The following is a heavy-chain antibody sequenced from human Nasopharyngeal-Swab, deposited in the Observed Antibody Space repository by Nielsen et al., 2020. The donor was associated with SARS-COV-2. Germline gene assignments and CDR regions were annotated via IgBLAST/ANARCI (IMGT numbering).Heavy chain of an antibody. D-gene: IGHD5-12*01. CDR1: GFTFSSYW. CDR2: INSDGSST. V-gene: IGHV3-74*01. J-gene: IGHJ2*01. Sequence: GGSLRLSCAVSGFTFSSYWMHWVRQAPGKGLVWVSRINSDGSSTSYADSVKGRFTISRDNAKNTLYLQMNSLRAEDTAVYYCARVDSGYDSHWYFDLWGRGTLVTVSS. CDR3: ARVDSGYDSHWYFDL.